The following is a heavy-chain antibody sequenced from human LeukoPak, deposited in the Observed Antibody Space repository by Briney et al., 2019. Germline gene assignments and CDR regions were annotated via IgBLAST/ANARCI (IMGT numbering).Heavy chain of an antibody. Sequence: GASVKVSCKASGYTFTSYGISWVRQAPGQGLEWMGWISAYNGNTNYAQKLQGRVTMTTDTSTSTAYMELRSLRSDDTAVYYCASAPRDSSSSRDYYYYMDVWGKGTTVTGSS. CDR3: ASAPRDSSSSRDYYYYMDV. J-gene: IGHJ6*03. V-gene: IGHV1-18*01. CDR2: ISAYNGNT. D-gene: IGHD6-6*01. CDR1: GYTFTSYG.